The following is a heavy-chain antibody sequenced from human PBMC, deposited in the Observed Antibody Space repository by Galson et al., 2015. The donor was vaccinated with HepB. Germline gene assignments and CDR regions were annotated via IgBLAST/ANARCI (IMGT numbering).Heavy chain of an antibody. CDR1: GFAFSDYG. CDR2: ISFDGNNK. Sequence: SLRLSCAASGFAFSDYGMEWVRQAPGKGLEWVTIISFDGNNKYYADSVKGRFTVSRDNSENTLFLQMNNLRPEDTAVYYCTRVAHLGRGMNVWGQGTTVTV. V-gene: IGHV3-30*03. J-gene: IGHJ6*02. D-gene: IGHD3-10*01. CDR3: TRVAHLGRGMNV.